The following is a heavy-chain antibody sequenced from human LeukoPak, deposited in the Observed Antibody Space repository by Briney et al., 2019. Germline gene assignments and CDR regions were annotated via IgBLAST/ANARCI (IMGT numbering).Heavy chain of an antibody. J-gene: IGHJ6*03. CDR2: IYSTRST. D-gene: IGHD2-2*02. CDR1: GDSISSGNYY. V-gene: IGHV4-61*09. Sequence: SQTLSLTCTVSGDSISSGNYYLTWIRQPAGKGLEWIGNIYSTRSTTYNPSLKSRVTISVDTSMNQFSLNLGSVTAADTAVYYCARGNYCSDTNCYNYYYMDVWGTGTTVTVAS. CDR3: ARGNYCSDTNCYNYYYMDV.